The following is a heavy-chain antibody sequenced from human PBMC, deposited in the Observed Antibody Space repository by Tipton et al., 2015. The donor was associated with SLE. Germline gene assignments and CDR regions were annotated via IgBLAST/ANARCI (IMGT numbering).Heavy chain of an antibody. D-gene: IGHD1-20*01. Sequence: TLSLTCTVSGGSISSGGYYWSWIRPHPGKGLEWIWHIYYSGRTYYNTSLKSRVTISVDTSKNQFSLKLSSVTAADTAVYYCARSRITGTYYFDYWGQGTLVTVSS. J-gene: IGHJ4*02. CDR3: ARSRITGTYYFDY. CDR2: IYYSGRT. V-gene: IGHV4-31*03. CDR1: GGSISSGGYY.